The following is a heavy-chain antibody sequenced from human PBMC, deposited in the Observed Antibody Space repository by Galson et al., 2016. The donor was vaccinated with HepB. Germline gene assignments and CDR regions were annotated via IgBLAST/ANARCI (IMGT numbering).Heavy chain of an antibody. J-gene: IGHJ6*02. CDR3: ARPMAPRRAYTFDV. Sequence: SVKVSCKASGYTFTGYFVHWVRQAPGQGLEWMGSINPDTGATNYAQRFQGRVTMTRNTSVSTAYMELSRLRSDDTAVYYCARPMAPRRAYTFDVWGPGTTVTVSS. CDR2: INPDTGAT. D-gene: IGHD6-6*01. V-gene: IGHV1-2*02. CDR1: GYTFTGYF.